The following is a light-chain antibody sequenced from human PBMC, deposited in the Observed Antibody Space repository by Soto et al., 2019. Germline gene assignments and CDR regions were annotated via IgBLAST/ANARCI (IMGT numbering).Light chain of an antibody. Sequence: DIQMTQSPSAMSASVGDRITITCRESQDIRNYLAWFQQRPGNVPKRLIFSASSLQSGVPSRFSGSGSGTEFTLTISSLQPEDLATCYCLQSYTYPWTFGQGTKVDIK. CDR1: QDIRNY. V-gene: IGKV1-17*03. J-gene: IGKJ1*01. CDR3: LQSYTYPWT. CDR2: SAS.